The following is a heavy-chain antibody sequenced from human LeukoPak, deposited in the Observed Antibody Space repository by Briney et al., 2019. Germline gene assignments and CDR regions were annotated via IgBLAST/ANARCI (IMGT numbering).Heavy chain of an antibody. CDR3: ARRGRWPQLSAFDF. CDR2: INPSDSDI. J-gene: IGHJ3*01. D-gene: IGHD5-24*01. V-gene: IGHV5-51*01. CDR1: GYSFISDW. Sequence: GESLKISGKGSGYSFISDWIGWVRQMPGKGLEWMALINPSDSDIVYSPSFQGQVTFSVDKSINTAYLQWNSLKASDTAMYYCARRGRWPQLSAFDFWGQGTMVTVFS.